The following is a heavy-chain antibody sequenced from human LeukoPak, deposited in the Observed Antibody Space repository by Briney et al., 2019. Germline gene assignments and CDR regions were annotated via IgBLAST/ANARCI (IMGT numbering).Heavy chain of an antibody. CDR3: AKDFYYDSSGPYYFDY. Sequence: GGSLRLSCAASGFIFSSYAMSWVRQGPGKGLEWVSAISGSGGSTYYADSVKGRFTISRDNSKNTLYLQMNSLRAEDTAVYYCAKDFYYDSSGPYYFDYWGQGTLVTVSS. D-gene: IGHD3-22*01. V-gene: IGHV3-23*01. CDR2: ISGSGGST. CDR1: GFIFSSYA. J-gene: IGHJ4*02.